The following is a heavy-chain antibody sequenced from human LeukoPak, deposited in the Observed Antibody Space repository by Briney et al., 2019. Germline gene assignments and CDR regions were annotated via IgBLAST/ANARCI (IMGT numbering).Heavy chain of an antibody. D-gene: IGHD3-10*01. Sequence: RSSETLSLTCAVYGGSFSGYYWSWIRQPPGKGLEWIGEINHSGSTNYNPSLKSRVTISVDTSKNQFSLKLSSVTAADTAVYYCAREFESSPRDWGQGTLVTVSS. CDR1: GGSFSGYY. CDR3: AREFESSPRD. J-gene: IGHJ1*01. V-gene: IGHV4-34*01. CDR2: INHSGST.